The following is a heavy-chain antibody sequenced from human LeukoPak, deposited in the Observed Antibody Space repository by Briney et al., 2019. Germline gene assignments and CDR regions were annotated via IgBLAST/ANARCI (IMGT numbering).Heavy chain of an antibody. D-gene: IGHD3-22*01. V-gene: IGHV4-59*01. CDR3: ARGDSIGYAQ. J-gene: IGHJ4*02. CDR2: IYYSAST. Sequence: SETLSLTCTGSGGSISSYYWSWIRQPPGKVLKLILYIYYSASTNYNPSLKSRVTISVDTSKNQFSLKLSSVTAADTAVYYCARGDSIGYAQWGQGTLVTVSS. CDR1: GGSISSYY.